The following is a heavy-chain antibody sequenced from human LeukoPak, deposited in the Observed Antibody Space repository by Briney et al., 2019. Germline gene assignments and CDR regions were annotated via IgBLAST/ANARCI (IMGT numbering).Heavy chain of an antibody. CDR2: IGGSGEST. V-gene: IGHV3-23*01. D-gene: IGHD2-8*01. CDR3: ARRGGSNGWGAFDV. J-gene: IGHJ3*01. Sequence: PGGSLRLSCAASGFTFSSYAMNWVRQAPGKGLEWVSSIGGSGESTYYADSVKGRFTISRDNSKNTVFLQMNSLSRDDTAVYYCARRGGSNGWGAFDVWGQGTTITVSS. CDR1: GFTFSSYA.